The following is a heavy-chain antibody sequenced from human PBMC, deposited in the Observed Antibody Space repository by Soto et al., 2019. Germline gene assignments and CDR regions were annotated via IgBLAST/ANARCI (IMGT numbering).Heavy chain of an antibody. CDR3: ARGPPIVGNTTPLDS. CDR2: IYHAGST. J-gene: IGHJ4*02. D-gene: IGHD1-26*01. V-gene: IGHV4-4*02. Sequence: PSDTLSLTCTVSGGSITNSNWWSCVRLPPAKGLEWIGDIYHAGSTKYNPSLGRRVTISVDTSNNQFALTLTSVTAADTAVYFCARGPPIVGNTTPLDSWGQGTLVTVSS. CDR1: GGSITNSNW.